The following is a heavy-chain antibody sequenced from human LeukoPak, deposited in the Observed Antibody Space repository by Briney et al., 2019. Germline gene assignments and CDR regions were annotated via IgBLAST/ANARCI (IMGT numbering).Heavy chain of an antibody. J-gene: IGHJ5*02. D-gene: IGHD6-19*01. Sequence: SETLSLTCAVYGGSFSGYYWSWIRQPPGKGLEWIGEINHSGSTNYNPSLKSRVTISVGTSKNQFSLKLSSVTAADTAVYYCARSSSGWGNWFDPWGQGTLVTVSS. CDR3: ARSSSGWGNWFDP. V-gene: IGHV4-34*01. CDR1: GGSFSGYY. CDR2: INHSGST.